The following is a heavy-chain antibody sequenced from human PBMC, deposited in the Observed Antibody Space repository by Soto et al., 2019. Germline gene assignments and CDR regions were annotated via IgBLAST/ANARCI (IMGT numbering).Heavy chain of an antibody. V-gene: IGHV1-69*02. D-gene: IGHD2-21*01. CDR2: IIPMLGVR. CDR3: TIGSWSGEVFDI. J-gene: IGHJ3*02. Sequence: QVQLVQSGAEVKKPGSSVKVSCKDSGGTFSTYSMFWVRQAPGQGREWMGRIIPMLGVRNYAQRFQDRVTIIADKSTATVHMELSSLRSEDTALYYCTIGSWSGEVFDIWGQGTRVTVSS. CDR1: GGTFSTYS.